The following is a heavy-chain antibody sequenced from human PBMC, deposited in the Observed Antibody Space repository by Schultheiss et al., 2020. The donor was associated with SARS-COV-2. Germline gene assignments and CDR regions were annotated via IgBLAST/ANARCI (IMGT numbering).Heavy chain of an antibody. V-gene: IGHV4-31*03. CDR3: ARVSRYCSGGSCYPYYFDY. D-gene: IGHD2-15*01. CDR2: IYYSGST. J-gene: IGHJ4*02. CDR1: GGSISSGGYY. Sequence: SQTLSLTCTVSGGSISSGGYYWSWIRQHPGKGLEWIGYIYYSGSTYYNPSLKSRVTISVDTSKNQFSLKLSSVTAADTAVYYCARVSRYCSGGSCYPYYFDYWGQGTLVTVSS.